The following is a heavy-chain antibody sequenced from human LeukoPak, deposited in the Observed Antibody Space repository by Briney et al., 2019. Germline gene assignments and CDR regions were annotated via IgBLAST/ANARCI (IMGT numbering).Heavy chain of an antibody. CDR3: ARGGIVVVMRHGHDY. V-gene: IGHV1-46*01. CDR1: GYTFTSYY. D-gene: IGHD3-22*01. J-gene: IGHJ4*02. Sequence: ASVKVSCKASGYTFTSYYMHWVRQAPGQGLEWMGIINPSGGSTSYAQKFQGRVTMTRDTSTSTVYMEPSRLRSEDTAGYYCARGGIVVVMRHGHDYWGQGTLVTVSS. CDR2: INPSGGST.